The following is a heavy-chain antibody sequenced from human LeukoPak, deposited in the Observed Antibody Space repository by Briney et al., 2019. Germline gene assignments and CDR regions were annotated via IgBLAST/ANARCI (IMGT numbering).Heavy chain of an antibody. CDR1: GFTFSSYS. CDR2: ISGSSSYI. CDR3: ARDQRDFYYYYYMDV. Sequence: GGSLRLSCAASGFTFSSYSMNWVRQAPGKGLEWVSSISGSSSYIYYADSVKGRFTISRDNAKNSLYLQMNSLRAEDTAVYYCARDQRDFYYYYYMDVWGKGTTVTVSS. D-gene: IGHD3-3*01. V-gene: IGHV3-21*01. J-gene: IGHJ6*03.